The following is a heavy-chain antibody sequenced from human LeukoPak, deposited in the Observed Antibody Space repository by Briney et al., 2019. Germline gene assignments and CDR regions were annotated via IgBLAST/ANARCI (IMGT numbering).Heavy chain of an antibody. CDR3: AKPTSGDGSFLIDY. Sequence: TGGSLRLSCAASGFTFSSYGMHWVRQAPGKGLEWVAVIWYDGSYTYYAESVEGRFTISRDNSRNTLYLQMSSLRAEDTAVYYCAKPTSGDGSFLIDYWGQGTLVTVSS. J-gene: IGHJ4*02. V-gene: IGHV3-33*06. CDR2: IWYDGSYT. D-gene: IGHD1-26*01. CDR1: GFTFSSYG.